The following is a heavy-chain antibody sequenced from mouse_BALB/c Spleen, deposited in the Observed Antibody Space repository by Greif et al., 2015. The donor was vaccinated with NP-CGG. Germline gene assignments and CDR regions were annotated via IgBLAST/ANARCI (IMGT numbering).Heavy chain of an antibody. J-gene: IGHJ4*01. CDR1: GFTFSSFG. V-gene: IGHV5-17*02. CDR3: ARTYYDYDYAMDY. Sequence: EVNVVESGGGLVQPGGSRKLSCAASGFTFSSFGMHWVRQAPEKGLEWVAYISSGSSTIYYADTVKGRFTISRDNPKNTLFLQMTSLRSEDTAMYYCARTYYDYDYAMDYWGQGTSVTVSS. CDR2: ISSGSSTI. D-gene: IGHD2-4*01.